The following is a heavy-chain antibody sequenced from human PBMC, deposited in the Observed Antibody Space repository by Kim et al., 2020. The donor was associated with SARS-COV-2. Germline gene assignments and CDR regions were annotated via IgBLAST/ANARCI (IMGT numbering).Heavy chain of an antibody. CDR2: INPNNGDT. D-gene: IGHD1-26*01. J-gene: IGHJ6*02. CDR3: ARGRASDTSYMDV. CDR1: GYTFTGYY. Sequence: ASVKVSCKASGYTFTGYYMHWVRQAPGQGLEWMGWINPNNGDTNYAQKFQGRVTMTRDTSISTAYMELRSLRSDDTAVYYCARGRASDTSYMDVWGQGTTVTVSS. V-gene: IGHV1-2*02.